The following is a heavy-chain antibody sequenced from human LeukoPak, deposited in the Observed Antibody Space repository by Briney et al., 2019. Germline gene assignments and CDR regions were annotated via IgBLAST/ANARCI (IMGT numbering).Heavy chain of an antibody. CDR1: GYTFTSYY. V-gene: IGHV1-46*01. Sequence: ASVKVSCNVSGYTFTSYYMHWVRQAPGQGLEWMGIINPSGGSTSYAQKFQGRVTMTRDTSTSTVYVELSSLRSEDTAVYYCAVTGGYYYDSSGYYPYFDCWGQGTLVTVSS. J-gene: IGHJ4*02. CDR2: INPSGGST. D-gene: IGHD3-22*01. CDR3: AVTGGYYYDSSGYYPYFDC.